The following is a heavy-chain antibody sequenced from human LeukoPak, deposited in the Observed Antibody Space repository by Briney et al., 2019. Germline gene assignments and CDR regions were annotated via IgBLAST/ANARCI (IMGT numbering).Heavy chain of an antibody. Sequence: SETLSLTCTVSGGSISSYYWSWIRQPPGKGLEWIGYIYYSGSTNYNPSLKSRVTISVDTSKKQFSLKLSSVTAADTAVYYCARVVRGVMGYYYYMDVWGKGTTVTISS. CDR1: GGSISSYY. J-gene: IGHJ6*03. D-gene: IGHD3-10*01. V-gene: IGHV4-59*01. CDR2: IYYSGST. CDR3: ARVVRGVMGYYYYMDV.